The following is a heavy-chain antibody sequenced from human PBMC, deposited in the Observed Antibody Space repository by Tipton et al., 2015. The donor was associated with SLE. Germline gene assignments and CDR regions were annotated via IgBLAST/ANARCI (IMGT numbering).Heavy chain of an antibody. Sequence: TLSLTCTVSGGSISSSSYYWGWIRQPPGKGLEWIGSIYYSGSTYYNPSLKSRVTISVDASKNQFSLKLSSVTAADTAVYYCARGSGSPDVWGQGTTVTVSS. D-gene: IGHD3-3*01. CDR1: GGSISSSSYY. CDR3: ARGSGSPDV. V-gene: IGHV4-39*07. CDR2: IYYSGST. J-gene: IGHJ6*02.